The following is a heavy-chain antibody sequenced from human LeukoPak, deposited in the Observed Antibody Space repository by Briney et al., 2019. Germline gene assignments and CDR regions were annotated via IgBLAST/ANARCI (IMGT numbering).Heavy chain of an antibody. J-gene: IGHJ4*02. CDR1: GYSLTQLS. CDR2: FDPVDGET. Sequence: GASVKVSCKVSGYSLTQLSMHWVRQGIGRGLEWMGGFDPVDGETIYAQKFQGRVTMTENTSTDTAYMELSSLRSDDTAVYYCAVLLVDYAFSTGSAKDYWGQGTLVTVSS. CDR3: AVLLVDYAFSTGSAKDY. V-gene: IGHV1-24*01. D-gene: IGHD3-3*01.